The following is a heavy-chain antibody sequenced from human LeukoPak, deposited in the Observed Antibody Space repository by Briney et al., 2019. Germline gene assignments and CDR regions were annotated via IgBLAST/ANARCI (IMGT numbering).Heavy chain of an antibody. V-gene: IGHV1-18*01. Sequence: ASVKVSCKASGYTFTSYGISWVRQAPGQGLEWMGWISAYNGNTNYAQKLQGRVTMTTDTSTSTAYMELRSLRSDDTAVYYCACYHWNYKQFDYWGQGTLVTVSS. CDR3: ACYHWNYKQFDY. J-gene: IGHJ4*02. CDR1: GYTFTSYG. CDR2: ISAYNGNT. D-gene: IGHD1-7*01.